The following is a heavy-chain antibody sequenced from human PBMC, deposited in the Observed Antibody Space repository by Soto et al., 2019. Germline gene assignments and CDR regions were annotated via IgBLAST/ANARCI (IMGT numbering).Heavy chain of an antibody. V-gene: IGHV4-59*01. Sequence: SETLSLTCTVSGGSISSYYWSWIRQPPGKGLEWIGYIYYSGSTNYNPSLKSRVTISVDTSKNQFSLKLSSVTAADTAVYYCARLAPRGDGGGYYYYDGMDVWGQGTTVTVSS. J-gene: IGHJ6*02. CDR1: GGSISSYY. CDR3: ARLAPRGDGGGYYYYDGMDV. CDR2: IYYSGST. D-gene: IGHD3-10*01.